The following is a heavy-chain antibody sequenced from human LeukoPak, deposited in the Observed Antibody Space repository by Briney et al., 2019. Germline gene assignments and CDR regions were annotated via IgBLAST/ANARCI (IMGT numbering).Heavy chain of an antibody. Sequence: ASVKDSCKASGYTFTSYGISWVRQAPGQGLEWMGWISAYNGNTNYAQKLQGRVTMTTDTSTSTAYMELRSLRSDDTAVYYCARPLYDSSGHYFDYWGQGTLVTVSS. J-gene: IGHJ4*02. D-gene: IGHD3-22*01. V-gene: IGHV1-18*01. CDR2: ISAYNGNT. CDR1: GYTFTSYG. CDR3: ARPLYDSSGHYFDY.